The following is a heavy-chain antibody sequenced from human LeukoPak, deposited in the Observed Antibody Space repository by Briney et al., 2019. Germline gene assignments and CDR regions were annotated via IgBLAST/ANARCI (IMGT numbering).Heavy chain of an antibody. CDR1: GFTLSSYS. Sequence: KTGGSLRLSCAASGFTLSSYSMNWVRQAPGKGLEWVSCISSSSSYKYYADSVKGRFTISRDNAKNSLYLQMNSLRAEDTALYYCARGGITIFGVVIHSDYWGQGTLVTVSS. CDR3: ARGGITIFGVVIHSDY. V-gene: IGHV3-21*04. CDR2: ISSSSSYK. D-gene: IGHD3-3*01. J-gene: IGHJ4*02.